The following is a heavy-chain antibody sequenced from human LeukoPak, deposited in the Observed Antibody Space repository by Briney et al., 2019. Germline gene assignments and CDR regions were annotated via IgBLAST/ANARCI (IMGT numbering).Heavy chain of an antibody. D-gene: IGHD3-22*01. CDR2: ISYDGSNK. CDR1: GFTFSSYA. CDR3: AKAGGSSGYPYYFDY. J-gene: IGHJ4*02. V-gene: IGHV3-30-3*01. Sequence: PGGSLRLSCAASGFTFSSYAMHWVRQAPGKGLEWVAVISYDGSNKYYADSVKGRFTISRDNSKNTLYLQMNSLRAEDTAVYYCAKAGGSSGYPYYFDYWGQGTLVTVSS.